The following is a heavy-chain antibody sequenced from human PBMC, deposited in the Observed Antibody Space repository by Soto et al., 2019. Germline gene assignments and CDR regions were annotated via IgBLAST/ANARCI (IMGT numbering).Heavy chain of an antibody. CDR2: ISSNGGST. CDR1: GFTFSSYA. D-gene: IGHD2-15*01. V-gene: IGHV3-64*01. J-gene: IGHJ3*02. CDR3: ARERQDIVVVVAAGDAFDI. Sequence: EVQLVESGGGLVQPGGSLRLSCAASGFTFSSYAMHWVRQAPGKGLEYVSAISSNGGSTYYANSVKGRFTISRDNSKNTLYLQMGSLRAEDMAGYYCARERQDIVVVVAAGDAFDIWGQGTMVTVSS.